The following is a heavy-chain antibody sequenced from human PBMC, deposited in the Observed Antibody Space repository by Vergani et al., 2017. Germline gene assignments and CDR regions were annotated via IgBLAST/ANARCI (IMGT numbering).Heavy chain of an antibody. CDR3: ARGYSYGPQEYYFDY. V-gene: IGHV3-30*01. Sequence: QVQLVESGGGVVQPGRSLRLSCAASGFTFSSYAMHWVRQAPGKGLEWVAVISYDGSNKYYADSVKGRFTISRDNSKNTLYLQMNSLRAEDTAGYYCARGYSYGPQEYYFDYWGQGTLVTVSS. CDR2: ISYDGSNK. CDR1: GFTFSSYA. J-gene: IGHJ4*02. D-gene: IGHD5-18*01.